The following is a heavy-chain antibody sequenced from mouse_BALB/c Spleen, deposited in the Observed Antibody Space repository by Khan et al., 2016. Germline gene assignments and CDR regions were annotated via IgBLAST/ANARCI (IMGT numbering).Heavy chain of an antibody. Sequence: EVQLQESGPGLVKPSQSLSLTCTVTGYSITSDYAWNWIRQFPGNKLEWMGYISYSGSPSYNPSLKSRISITRDTSKNQFFLKLHSVTTEDTATYYCARGVYYDYWGQGTTLTVSS. CDR3: ARGVYYDY. D-gene: IGHD1-1*01. CDR2: ISYSGSP. CDR1: GYSITSDYA. J-gene: IGHJ2*01. V-gene: IGHV3-2*02.